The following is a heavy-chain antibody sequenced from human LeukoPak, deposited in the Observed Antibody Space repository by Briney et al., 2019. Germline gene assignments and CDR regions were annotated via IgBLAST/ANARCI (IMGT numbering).Heavy chain of an antibody. J-gene: IGHJ3*02. Sequence: GGSLRLSCAASGFTVSSNYMSWVRQAPGKGLEWVSVIYSGGSTYYADSVKGRFTISRDNSKNTLYLQMNSLRAEDTAVYYCARSCGSSWYEGAFDIWGQGTMVTVSS. D-gene: IGHD6-13*01. V-gene: IGHV3-53*01. CDR2: IYSGGST. CDR1: GFTVSSNY. CDR3: ARSCGSSWYEGAFDI.